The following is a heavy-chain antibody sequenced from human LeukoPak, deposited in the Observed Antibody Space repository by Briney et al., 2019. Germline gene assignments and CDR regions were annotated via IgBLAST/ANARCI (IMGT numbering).Heavy chain of an antibody. CDR2: IYYSGST. CDR1: GGSISSYY. J-gene: IGHJ5*02. CDR3: ARDRRHDYGGNGPWPLPFFDP. V-gene: IGHV4-39*07. D-gene: IGHD4-23*01. Sequence: SETLSLTCTVSGGSISSYYWGWIRQPPGKGLEWIGSIYYSGSTYYNPSLKSRVTISVDTSKNQFSLKLSSVTAADTAVYYCARDRRHDYGGNGPWPLPFFDPWGQGTLVTVSS.